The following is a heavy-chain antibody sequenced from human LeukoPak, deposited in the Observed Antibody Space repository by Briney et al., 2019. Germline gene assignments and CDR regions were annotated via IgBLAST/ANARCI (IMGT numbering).Heavy chain of an antibody. Sequence: GGSLRLSCAASGFSFTSYWMSWVRQAPGKGLEWVANIKEDGSVKFYVDSVRGRFTISRDNSKNSLYLQMNSLRAEDTAVYYCVRDGRPLDYWGQGTLVIVS. CDR3: VRDGRPLDY. CDR1: GFSFTSYW. V-gene: IGHV3-7*01. CDR2: IKEDGSVK. J-gene: IGHJ4*01. D-gene: IGHD3/OR15-3a*01.